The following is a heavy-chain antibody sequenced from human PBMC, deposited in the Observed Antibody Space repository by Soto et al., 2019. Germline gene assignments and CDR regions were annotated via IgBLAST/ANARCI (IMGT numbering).Heavy chain of an antibody. Sequence: PGGSLRLSCAASGFTFSNAWMNWVRQAPGKGLEWVGRIKSKTDGGTTDYAAPVKGRFTISRDDSKNTLYLQMNSLKAEDTAVYYCTTDAEYYYDSTGYRPYFDYWGQGTLVTVSS. V-gene: IGHV3-15*07. CDR2: IKSKTDGGTT. D-gene: IGHD3-22*01. CDR3: TTDAEYYYDSTGYRPYFDY. J-gene: IGHJ4*02. CDR1: GFTFSNAW.